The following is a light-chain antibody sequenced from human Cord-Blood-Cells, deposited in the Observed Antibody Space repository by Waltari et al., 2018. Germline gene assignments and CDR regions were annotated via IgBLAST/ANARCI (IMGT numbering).Light chain of an antibody. CDR2: DAA. Sequence: MQVTQSGSSLSAPVGDRVTVTCQASQDINHYLNWYQQKPGKAPKHLIYDAAHVDTGVPSGFSGSESGTDFTLIMSRLQSEDIATYYFLQYDKLLITFGPVTKEDIK. V-gene: IGKV1-33*01. J-gene: IGKJ3*01. CDR1: QDINHY. CDR3: LQYDKLLIT.